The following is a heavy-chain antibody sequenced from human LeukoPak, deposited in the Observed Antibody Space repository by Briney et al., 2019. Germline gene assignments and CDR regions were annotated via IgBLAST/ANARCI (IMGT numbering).Heavy chain of an antibody. CDR1: GGSISSHY. CDR3: ARDPGWGFDY. V-gene: IGHV4-59*11. CDR2: IYYSGST. J-gene: IGHJ4*02. D-gene: IGHD7-27*01. Sequence: SETLSLTCTVSGGSISSHYWSWIRQPPGKGLEWIGYIYYSGSTNYNPSLKSRVTISVDTSKNQFSLKLSSVTAADTAVYYCARDPGWGFDYWGQGTLVTVSS.